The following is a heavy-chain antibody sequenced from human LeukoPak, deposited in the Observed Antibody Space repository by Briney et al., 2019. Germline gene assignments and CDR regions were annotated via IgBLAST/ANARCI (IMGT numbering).Heavy chain of an antibody. CDR2: IIPIFGTA. D-gene: IGHD4-11*01. CDR3: ASMTTVTLSLYYYYGMDV. V-gene: IGHV1-69*13. Sequence: SVKVSCKASGGTFSSYAISWVRQAPGQGLEWMGGIIPIFGTANYAQKFQGRVTITADESTSTAYMELSSLRSEDTAVYYCASMTTVTLSLYYYYGMDVWGQGTTVTVSS. CDR1: GGTFSSYA. J-gene: IGHJ6*02.